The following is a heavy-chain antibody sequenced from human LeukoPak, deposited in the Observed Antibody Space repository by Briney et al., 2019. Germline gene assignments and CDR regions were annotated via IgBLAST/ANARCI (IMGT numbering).Heavy chain of an antibody. CDR3: ARAQGPSSYLDY. Sequence: PSETLSLTCTVSGGSISSYYWSWIRQPPGKGLEWIGYIYYSGSTNYNPSLKSRVTISVDTSKNQFSLRLSSVTAADTAVYYCARAQGPSSYLDYWGQGTLVTVSS. D-gene: IGHD3-16*02. J-gene: IGHJ4*02. V-gene: IGHV4-59*08. CDR1: GGSISSYY. CDR2: IYYSGST.